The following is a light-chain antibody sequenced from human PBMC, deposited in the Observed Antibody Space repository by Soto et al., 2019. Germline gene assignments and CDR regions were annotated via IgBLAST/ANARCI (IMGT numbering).Light chain of an antibody. Sequence: DIQMTQSPSTLTASVGDRVTITCRASQSINIWLAWYQQKPGKAPKLLIYKASTLESGVPSRFSGSGSGTEFTLTISSLQPDDFATYYCQQYNDYYPWTFGKGTKVEIK. CDR2: KAS. CDR1: QSINIW. V-gene: IGKV1-5*03. CDR3: QQYNDYYPWT. J-gene: IGKJ1*01.